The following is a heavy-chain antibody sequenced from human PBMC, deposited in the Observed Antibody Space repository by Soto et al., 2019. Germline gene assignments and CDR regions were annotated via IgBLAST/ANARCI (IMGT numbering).Heavy chain of an antibody. V-gene: IGHV4-4*07. Sequence: PSETLSLTCSVSGADINTYSWTWIRQPAGKGLEWIGRIYTSASINYNPSLKGRVTLSVDTSTNQVSLRLASVTAADTAIYYCARDREAGYNFYYGMDVWGQGTTVIVSS. CDR3: ARDREAGYNFYYGMDV. CDR1: GADINTYS. CDR2: IYTSASI. D-gene: IGHD6-19*01. J-gene: IGHJ6*02.